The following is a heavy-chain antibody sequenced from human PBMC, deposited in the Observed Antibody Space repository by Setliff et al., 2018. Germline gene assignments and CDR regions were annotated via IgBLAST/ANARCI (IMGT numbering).Heavy chain of an antibody. CDR2: IQKSGST. V-gene: IGHV4-59*01. CDR1: GASISSYY. D-gene: IGHD3-3*01. J-gene: IGHJ6*02. CDR3: ARLSWNGLRYYGLDV. Sequence: PSETLSLTCNVSGASISSYYWSWIRQPPGKGLESIGYIQKSGSTNYNPSLMSRVSISVDTSKNQFSLKLRSVTAAGTAVYYCARLSWNGLRYYGLDVWGQGTTVTVSS.